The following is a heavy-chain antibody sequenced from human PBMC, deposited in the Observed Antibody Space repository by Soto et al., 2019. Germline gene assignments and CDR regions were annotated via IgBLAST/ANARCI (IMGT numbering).Heavy chain of an antibody. V-gene: IGHV3-23*01. D-gene: IGHD2-21*01. J-gene: IGHJ4*02. CDR1: GFTFSTYA. Sequence: PGGSLRLSCAASGFTFSTYALSWVRQAPGKGLEWVSAISANGQGIYYADSVRGRFTISRDNSKNTIFLHMDSLRSEDTAVYYCARELYSCGAECPYYMDYWGQGTPVTVSS. CDR3: ARELYSCGAECPYYMDY. CDR2: ISANGQGI.